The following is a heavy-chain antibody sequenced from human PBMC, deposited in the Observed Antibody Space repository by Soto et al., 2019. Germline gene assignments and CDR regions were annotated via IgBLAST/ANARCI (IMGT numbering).Heavy chain of an antibody. CDR1: GGSFSGYY. CDR2: INHSGST. D-gene: IGHD3-22*01. CDR3: ARGSRDSSGYLRRNHWFDP. J-gene: IGHJ5*02. V-gene: IGHV4-34*01. Sequence: ASETLSLTCAVYGGSFSGYYWSWIRQPPGKGLEWIGEINHSGSTNYNPSLKSRVTISVDTSKNQFSLKLSSVTAADTAVYYCARGSRDSSGYLRRNHWFDPWGQGTLVTVSS.